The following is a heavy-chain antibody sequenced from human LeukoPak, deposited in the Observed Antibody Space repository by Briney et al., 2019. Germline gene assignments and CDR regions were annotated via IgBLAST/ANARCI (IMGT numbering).Heavy chain of an antibody. V-gene: IGHV3-11*01. CDR3: ATLHFYVMGV. CDR2: ISGSGTDT. CDR1: GLRFSGQY. J-gene: IGHJ6*01. Sequence: PGGSLRLSCAASGLRFSGQYMIWIRQAPGKGLEWVAFISGSGTDTFYADSVKGRFFISKDNTRDSLSLQMNSLSAEDTAMYYCATLHFYVMGVWGQGTTVTVSS.